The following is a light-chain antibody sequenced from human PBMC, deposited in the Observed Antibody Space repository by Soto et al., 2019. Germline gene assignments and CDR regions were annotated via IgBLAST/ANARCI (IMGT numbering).Light chain of an antibody. J-gene: IGKJ1*01. V-gene: IGKV3-15*01. CDR2: DAS. CDR1: QSVFVN. CDR3: QQYNDWPRT. Sequence: EIVMTQSPATLSVSPGERATLSCRASQSVFVNLAWYQQKPGQAPRLLIYDASTRATGFPARFSGSGSGTEFTLTISSLQSEDFAVYYCQQYNDWPRTFGQGTKVEIK.